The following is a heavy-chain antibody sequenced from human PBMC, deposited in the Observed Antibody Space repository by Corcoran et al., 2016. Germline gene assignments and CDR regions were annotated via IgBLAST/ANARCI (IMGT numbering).Heavy chain of an antibody. J-gene: IGHJ6*02. Sequence: EVQLVESGGDLVQPGGSLRLSCAASGFTFSDSAIHWVRQASGKGLEWVGRIRSRPNSYATAYAASLGGRFTISRDDSKNTAYLQMNSLKTEDTAVYSCTRGIGGYGMDVWGHGTTVTVSS. CDR2: IRSRPNSYAT. V-gene: IGHV3-73*02. CDR1: GFTFSDSA. CDR3: TRGIGGYGMDV. D-gene: IGHD3-16*01.